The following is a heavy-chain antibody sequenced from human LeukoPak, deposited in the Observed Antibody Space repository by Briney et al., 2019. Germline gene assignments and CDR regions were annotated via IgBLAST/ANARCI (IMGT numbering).Heavy chain of an antibody. CDR1: GFTFSSYG. Sequence: GGSLRLSCAASGFTFSSYGMHWVRQAPGKGLEWVAAIWYDGSNKYYADSVKGRFTISRDNSKNTLYLQMNSLRAEDTAVYYCARDVNGGNFDYWGQGTLVTVSS. D-gene: IGHD4-23*01. CDR3: ARDVNGGNFDY. V-gene: IGHV3-33*01. J-gene: IGHJ4*02. CDR2: IWYDGSNK.